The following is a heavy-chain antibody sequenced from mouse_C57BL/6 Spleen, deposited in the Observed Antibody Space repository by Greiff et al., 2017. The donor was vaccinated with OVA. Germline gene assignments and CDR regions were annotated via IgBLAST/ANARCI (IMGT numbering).Heavy chain of an antibody. Sequence: EVQRVESGPGLVKPSQSLSLTCSVTGYSITSGYYWNWIRQFPGNKLEWMGYISYDGSNNYNPSLKNRISITRDTSKNQFFLKLNSVTTEDTATYYCARDDFDYWGQGTTLTVSS. V-gene: IGHV3-6*01. CDR1: GYSITSGYY. CDR2: ISYDGSN. J-gene: IGHJ2*01. CDR3: ARDDFDY.